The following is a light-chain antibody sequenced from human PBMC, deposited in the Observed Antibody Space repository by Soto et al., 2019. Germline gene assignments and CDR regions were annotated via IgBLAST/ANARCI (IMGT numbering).Light chain of an antibody. V-gene: IGKV2D-30*01. CDR3: MQGTHWLGT. CDR2: EVS. J-gene: IGKJ1*01. Sequence: DDVMTQSPLSLPVTLGQPASISCRSSQSLVYNDGNTYLDWFQQRPGHSPRRLIYEVSNWDSGVHDRFSGSGSGTDFTVKISRVEAEDVGVYSGMQGTHWLGTFGQGTKVEI. CDR1: QSLVYNDGNTY.